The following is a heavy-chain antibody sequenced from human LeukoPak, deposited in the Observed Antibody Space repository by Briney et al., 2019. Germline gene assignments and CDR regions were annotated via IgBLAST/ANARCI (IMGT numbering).Heavy chain of an antibody. V-gene: IGHV3-53*01. CDR1: GFTFTNAW. CDR2: IYSGGST. CDR3: ARAPSPGTFDY. J-gene: IGHJ4*02. Sequence: GGSLRLSCAASGFTFTNAWMHWVRQAPGKGLEWVSVIYSGGSTYYADSVKGRFTISRDNSKNTLYLQMNSLRAEDTAVYYCARAPSPGTFDYWGQGTLVTVSS.